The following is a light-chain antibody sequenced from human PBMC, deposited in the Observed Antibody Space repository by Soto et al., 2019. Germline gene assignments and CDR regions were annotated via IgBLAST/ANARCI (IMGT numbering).Light chain of an antibody. V-gene: IGKV3-11*01. CDR3: QQRSSWLT. Sequence: ETVLTQSPATLSLSPGERATLSCRASQSIRNFLAWYQQKPGQAPRLLIYDTSNRATGIPARFSGSGSGTDFTLTISSLEPEVCAVYYCQQRSSWLTFGGGTKVEIK. J-gene: IGKJ4*01. CDR2: DTS. CDR1: QSIRNF.